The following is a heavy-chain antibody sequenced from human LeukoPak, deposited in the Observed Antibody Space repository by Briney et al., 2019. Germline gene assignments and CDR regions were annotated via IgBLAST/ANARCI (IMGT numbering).Heavy chain of an antibody. D-gene: IGHD5-24*01. CDR3: ASIVEMATIVDY. CDR2: IYYSGST. V-gene: IGHV4-39*01. J-gene: IGHJ4*02. CDR1: GGSISSSSYY. Sequence: SETLSLTCTVSGGSISSSSYYWGWIRQPPGKGLERIGSIYYSGSTYYNPSLKSRVTISVDTSKNQFSLKLSSVTAADTAVYYCASIVEMATIVDYWGQGTLVTVSS.